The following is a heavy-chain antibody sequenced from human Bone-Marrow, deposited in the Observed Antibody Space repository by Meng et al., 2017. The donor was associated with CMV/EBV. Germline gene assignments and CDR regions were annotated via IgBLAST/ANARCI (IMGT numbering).Heavy chain of an antibody. V-gene: IGHV3-7*01. CDR3: AITLRGYCSGGSCYEGSVDP. D-gene: IGHD2-15*01. CDR1: GFTFSSYW. J-gene: IGHJ5*02. CDR2: IKQDGSEK. Sequence: GESLKISCAASGFTFSSYWMSWVRQAPGKGLEWVANIKQDGSEKYYADSVKGRFTISRDNSKNTLYLQMNSLRAEDTAVYYCAITLRGYCSGGSCYEGSVDPWGQGTLVTVSS.